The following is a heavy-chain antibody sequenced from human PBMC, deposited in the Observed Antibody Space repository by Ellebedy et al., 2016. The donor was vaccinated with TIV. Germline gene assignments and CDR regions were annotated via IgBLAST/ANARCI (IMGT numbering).Heavy chain of an antibody. D-gene: IGHD3-22*01. J-gene: IGHJ5*02. Sequence: GESLKISXAASGFTFSSYWMSWVRQAPGKGLEFVANIKQDGSEEFYVDSVKGRFTISRDNAKNSLYLQMNSLRAEDTAVYYCARGVSLDPWGQGTRVTVSS. V-gene: IGHV3-7*03. CDR1: GFTFSSYW. CDR2: IKQDGSEE. CDR3: ARGVSLDP.